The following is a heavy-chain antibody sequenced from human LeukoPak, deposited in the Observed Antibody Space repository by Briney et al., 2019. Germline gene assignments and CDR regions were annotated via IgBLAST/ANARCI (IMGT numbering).Heavy chain of an antibody. Sequence: SETLSLTCTMSGVSISNTKYYWVWIRQPPGKGLEWIGSIYYSGSTYYNPSLKSRVTISVDTSKNQFSLKLSSVTAADTAVYYCARHLYGGLLTLYSDAFDIWGQGTMVTVSS. J-gene: IGHJ3*02. CDR3: ARHLYGGLLTLYSDAFDI. D-gene: IGHD4/OR15-4a*01. V-gene: IGHV4-39*01. CDR2: IYYSGST. CDR1: GVSISNTKYY.